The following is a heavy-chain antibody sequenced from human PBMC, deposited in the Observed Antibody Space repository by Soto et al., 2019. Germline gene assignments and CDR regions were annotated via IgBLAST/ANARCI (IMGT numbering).Heavy chain of an antibody. CDR3: ARNSNYYDSSGYVCMDV. CDR2: ISYDGSNK. J-gene: IGHJ6*02. CDR1: GFTFSSYA. Sequence: GGSLRLSCAASGFTFSSYAMHWARQAPGKGLEWVAVISYDGSNKYYADSVKGRFTISRDNSKNTLYLQMNSLRAEDTAVYYCARNSNYYDSSGYVCMDVRGQGTTVTVSS. V-gene: IGHV3-30-3*01. D-gene: IGHD3-22*01.